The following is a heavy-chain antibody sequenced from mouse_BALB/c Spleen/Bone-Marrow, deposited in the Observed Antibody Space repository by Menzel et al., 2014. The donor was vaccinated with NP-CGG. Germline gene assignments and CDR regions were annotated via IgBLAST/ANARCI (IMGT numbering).Heavy chain of an antibody. CDR1: GFSLTSYG. D-gene: IGHD4-1*01. CDR2: IWAGGST. Sequence: VKLMESGPGLVAPSQSLSITCTVSGFSLTSYGVHWVRQPPGKGLEWLGVIWAGGSTNYNSALMSRLSISKDNSKSQVFLKMNSLQTGDTAMYYCARDWDWYFDVWGAGTTVTVSS. CDR3: ARDWDWYFDV. V-gene: IGHV2-9*02. J-gene: IGHJ1*01.